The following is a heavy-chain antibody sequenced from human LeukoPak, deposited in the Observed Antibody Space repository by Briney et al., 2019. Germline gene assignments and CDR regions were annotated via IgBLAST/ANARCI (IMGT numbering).Heavy chain of an antibody. CDR3: VKNYYDSSGYYYLFDY. CDR1: GFTSSSYL. Sequence: GGSLRLSCAASGFTSSSYLMSWVRQAPGEGLEWVANINGLGTEKHHADSVKGRFTVSRDNSKNTLYLQMNSLRAEDTAVYYCVKNYYDSSGYYYLFDYWGQGTLVTVSS. V-gene: IGHV3-7*02. D-gene: IGHD3-22*01. CDR2: INGLGTEK. J-gene: IGHJ4*02.